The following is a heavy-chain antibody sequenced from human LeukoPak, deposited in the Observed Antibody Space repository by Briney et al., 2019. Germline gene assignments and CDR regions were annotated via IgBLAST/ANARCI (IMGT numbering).Heavy chain of an antibody. J-gene: IGHJ4*02. CDR3: AKEYYDFWSGYYYFDY. D-gene: IGHD3-3*01. V-gene: IGHV3-23*01. CDR2: ISGSGGST. CDR1: GFTFSSYA. Sequence: QAGGSLRLSCAASGFTFSSYAMSWVRQAPGKGLEWVSAISGSGGSTYYADSVKGRFTISRDNSKNTLYLQMNSLRAEDTAVYYCAKEYYDFWSGYYYFDYWGQGTLVTVSS.